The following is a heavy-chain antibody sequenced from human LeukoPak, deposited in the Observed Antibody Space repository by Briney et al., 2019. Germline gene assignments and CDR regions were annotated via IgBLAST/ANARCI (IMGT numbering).Heavy chain of an antibody. V-gene: IGHV4-31*03. J-gene: IGHJ6*02. CDR3: AGRTPNLGDSGAGSSYYYYYGVDV. CDR1: GGSVSRGGDY. D-gene: IGHD3-10*01. Sequence: PSETLSLTCTVSGGSVSRGGDYWTWIRQHPGEGLEWIVYMFYGGGTYYNPSLKSRVTMSVDTSKNQFSLTLTSVTAADTAVYYCAGRTPNLGDSGAGSSYYYYYGVDVWGQGTSVTVSS. CDR2: MFYGGGT.